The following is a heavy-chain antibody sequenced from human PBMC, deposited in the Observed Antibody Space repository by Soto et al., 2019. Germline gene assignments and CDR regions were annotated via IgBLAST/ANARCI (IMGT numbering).Heavy chain of an antibody. Sequence: FEMRSVTCAVWDGFFSGYYCTWIRQPPGTGLEWIGEINHSGSTNYNPSLKSRVTISVDTSKNQFSLKLTSVTAADTAVYYCARDKITGLFDYWGQGTLVTVSS. CDR1: DGFFSGYY. D-gene: IGHD2-8*02. V-gene: IGHV4-34*01. CDR2: INHSGST. J-gene: IGHJ4*02. CDR3: ARDKITGLFDY.